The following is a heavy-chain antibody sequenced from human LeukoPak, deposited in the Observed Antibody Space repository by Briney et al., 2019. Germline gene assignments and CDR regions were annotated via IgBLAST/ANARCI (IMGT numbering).Heavy chain of an antibody. Sequence: SETLSLTCTVSGLSISSYYWSWIRQPPGKGLEWIGYIYYSGSTNYNPSLKSRVTISVDTSKNQFSLKLSSVTAADTAVYYCARDGGYGDLHWGQGTLVTVSS. CDR1: GLSISSYY. J-gene: IGHJ4*02. CDR3: ARDGGYGDLH. CDR2: IYYSGST. D-gene: IGHD4-17*01. V-gene: IGHV4-59*01.